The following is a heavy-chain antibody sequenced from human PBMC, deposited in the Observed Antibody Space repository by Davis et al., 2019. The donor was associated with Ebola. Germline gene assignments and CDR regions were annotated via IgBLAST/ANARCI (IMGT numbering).Heavy chain of an antibody. CDR1: GYTFISYG. J-gene: IGHJ5*02. CDR2: ISGYNGNT. D-gene: IGHD3-10*01. Sequence: ASVKVSCKASGYTFISYGITWVRQAPGQGLEWMGWISGYNGNTNYAQNLQGRVTMTTDTSTSTAYMELRGLRSEDTAVYYCARGRGRFGELIKNWFDPWGQGTLVTVSS. CDR3: ARGRGRFGELIKNWFDP. V-gene: IGHV1-18*01.